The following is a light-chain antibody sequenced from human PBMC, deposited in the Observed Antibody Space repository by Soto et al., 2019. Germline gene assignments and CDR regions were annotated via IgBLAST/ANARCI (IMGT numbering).Light chain of an antibody. CDR3: MQSLQTPRT. V-gene: IGKV2-28*01. CDR2: LGS. J-gene: IGKJ1*01. CDR1: QSLLHRNGYIY. Sequence: DIRMTQTPLSLPVIPGESASISCTSSQSLLHRNGYIYLDWYVQKTGQSPQLLIYLGSNRASGVPDRFSDSGSGTYFTLRISRVEADDVGVFYCMQSLQTPRTFGQGTKLEIK.